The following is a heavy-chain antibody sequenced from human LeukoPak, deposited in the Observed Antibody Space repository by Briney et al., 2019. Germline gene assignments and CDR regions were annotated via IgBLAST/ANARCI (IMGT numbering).Heavy chain of an antibody. Sequence: LTGGSLRLSCAASGFTFSSYGMHWVRQAPGKGLEWVAVIWYDGSNKYYADSVKGRFTISRDNSKNTLYLQMNSLRAEDTAVYYCARDLIRFGVGGGFDYWGQGTLVTVSS. CDR2: IWYDGSNK. D-gene: IGHD3-10*01. V-gene: IGHV3-33*01. CDR1: GFTFSSYG. J-gene: IGHJ4*02. CDR3: ARDLIRFGVGGGFDY.